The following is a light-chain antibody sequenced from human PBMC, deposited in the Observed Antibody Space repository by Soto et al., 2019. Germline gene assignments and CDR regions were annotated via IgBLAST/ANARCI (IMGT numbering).Light chain of an antibody. V-gene: IGKV1-27*01. J-gene: IGKJ2*01. CDR3: QKYNSAPPYT. CDR1: QGISNY. Sequence: DIQMTQSPSSLSASVGDRVTITCRASQGISNYLAWYQQKPGKVPKLLIYAASTLQSGAPSRFSGSGSGTDFTLNISSLQPEDVATYHSQKYNSAPPYTFGQGTKQEIK. CDR2: AAS.